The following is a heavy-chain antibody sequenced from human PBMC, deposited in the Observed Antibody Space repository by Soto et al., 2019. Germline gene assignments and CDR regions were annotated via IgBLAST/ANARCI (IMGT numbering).Heavy chain of an antibody. D-gene: IGHD6-13*01. CDR3: ARDSGDLAAAGPGTFDY. J-gene: IGHJ4*02. Sequence: QVQLVESGGGVVQPGRSLRLSCAASGFTFSSYAMHWVRQAPGKGLEWVAVISYDRSNKYYADSVKGRFTISRDNSKNTLYLQMNSLRAEDTAVYYCARDSGDLAAAGPGTFDYWGQGTLVTVSS. CDR2: ISYDRSNK. CDR1: GFTFSSYA. V-gene: IGHV3-30-3*01.